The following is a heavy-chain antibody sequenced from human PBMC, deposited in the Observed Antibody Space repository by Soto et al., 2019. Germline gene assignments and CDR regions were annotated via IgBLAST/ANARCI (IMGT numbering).Heavy chain of an antibody. CDR1: GYNFSRYG. J-gene: IGHJ3*02. D-gene: IGHD3-9*01. Sequence: ASVKVSCKASGYNFSRYGISWVRQAPGQGLEWMGWISAYNGNTNYAQKLQGRVTMTTDTSTSTAYMELRSLRSDDTAVYYCARALILTGYYIHDAFDIWGQGTMVTVSS. V-gene: IGHV1-18*01. CDR3: ARALILTGYYIHDAFDI. CDR2: ISAYNGNT.